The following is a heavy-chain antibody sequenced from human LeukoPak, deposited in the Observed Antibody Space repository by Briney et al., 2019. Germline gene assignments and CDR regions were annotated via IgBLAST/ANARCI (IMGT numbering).Heavy chain of an antibody. CDR2: IIGSGGST. CDR3: AKRAYYDFWSGYSDY. J-gene: IGHJ4*02. Sequence: GGSLRLSCAASGFTFSNYAMSWVRQAPGKGLEWVSVIIGSGGSTYYADSAKGRFTISRDNSKNTLYLQMNSLRAEDTAVYYCAKRAYYDFWSGYSDYWGQGTLVTVSS. D-gene: IGHD3-3*01. CDR1: GFTFSNYA. V-gene: IGHV3-23*01.